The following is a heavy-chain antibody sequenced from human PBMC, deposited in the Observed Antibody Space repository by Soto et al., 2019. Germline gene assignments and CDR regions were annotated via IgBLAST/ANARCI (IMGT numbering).Heavy chain of an antibody. CDR1: GYTFTSYS. CDR3: ARADILTGSLDY. D-gene: IGHD3-9*01. CDR2: INAGNGNT. V-gene: IGHV1-3*01. Sequence: XSMKVSFKASGYTFTSYSMHWVRQSPGQRLEWRGWINAGNGNTKYSQKFQGRVIFTRDTSASTAYMELSSLRSEDTALYYCARADILTGSLDYWGQGTLVTVSS. J-gene: IGHJ4*02.